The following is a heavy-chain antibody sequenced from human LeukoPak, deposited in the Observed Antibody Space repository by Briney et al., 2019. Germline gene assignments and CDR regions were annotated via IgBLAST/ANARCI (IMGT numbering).Heavy chain of an antibody. V-gene: IGHV3-15*01. Sequence: GGSLGLSCAASGLTFNNAWMSWVGQAPGKGLEWVGRIRSRSAGGTTDYGAPVNGRFTISRDDSKNTLYLQMNSLKTEDTAVYYCSTGGGTHDYWGQGTLVTVSS. CDR2: IRSRSAGGTT. J-gene: IGHJ4*02. D-gene: IGHD2-15*01. CDR3: STGGGTHDY. CDR1: GLTFNNAW.